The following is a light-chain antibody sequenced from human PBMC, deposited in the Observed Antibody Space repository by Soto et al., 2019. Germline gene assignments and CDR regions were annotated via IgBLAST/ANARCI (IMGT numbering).Light chain of an antibody. CDR3: QHYDHRPPLS. CDR2: DAS. CDR1: QDIKNY. J-gene: IGKJ4*01. Sequence: DIQMTQSPSSLSASVGDRVTITCHASQDIKNYLNWYQQKPGKAPNLLIYDASNLKTGVPSRFRGSGSGTHVTFTISSMQPQDIATYYGQHYDHRPPLSFGGGTKVEIK. V-gene: IGKV1-33*01.